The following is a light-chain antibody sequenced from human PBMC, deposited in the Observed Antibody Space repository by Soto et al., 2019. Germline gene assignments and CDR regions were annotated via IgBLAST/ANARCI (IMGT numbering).Light chain of an antibody. CDR2: DDN. CDR1: SSNIGGNS. Sequence: QSVLTQPPSVSAAPGQKVTISCSGSSSNIGGNSVSWYQQLPGTAPKLLIYDDNKRPSGIPDRFSGSKSGTSATLGITGFQTGDGADYYCGSWDSSLSAFVFGTGTKFIV. J-gene: IGLJ1*01. CDR3: GSWDSSLSAFV. V-gene: IGLV1-51*01.